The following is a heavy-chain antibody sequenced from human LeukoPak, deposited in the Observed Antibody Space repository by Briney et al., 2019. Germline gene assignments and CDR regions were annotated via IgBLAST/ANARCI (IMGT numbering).Heavy chain of an antibody. J-gene: IGHJ3*02. V-gene: IGHV3-23*01. Sequence: GGFLRLSCAASGFTFSSYAMSWVRQAPGKGLEWVSAISGSGGSTYYADSVKGRFTISRDNSKNTLYLQMNSLRAEDTAVYYCARGYSYGYNAFDIWGQGTMVTVSS. CDR3: ARGYSYGYNAFDI. CDR1: GFTFSSYA. D-gene: IGHD5-18*01. CDR2: ISGSGGST.